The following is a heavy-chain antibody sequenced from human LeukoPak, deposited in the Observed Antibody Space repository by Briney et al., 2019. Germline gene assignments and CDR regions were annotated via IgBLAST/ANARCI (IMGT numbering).Heavy chain of an antibody. Sequence: ASVKVSCKASGYTFTEYLMHWVRQAPGQGPQWMGDINPHSGATNYAQTFQGRVTMTLDTSINTAYMDLIRLKIDDTAIYFCARGAKVGATFDYWGQGTLLTVSS. CDR2: INPHSGAT. V-gene: IGHV1-2*02. J-gene: IGHJ4*02. CDR1: GYTFTEYL. CDR3: ARGAKVGATFDY. D-gene: IGHD1-26*01.